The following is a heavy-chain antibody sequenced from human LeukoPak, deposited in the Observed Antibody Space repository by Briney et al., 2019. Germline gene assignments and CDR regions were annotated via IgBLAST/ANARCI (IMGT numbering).Heavy chain of an antibody. Sequence: GGSLRLSCAASGFTFSSYAMHWVRQAPGKGLEWVAVISYDGSNKYYADSVKGRFTISRDNSKNTLYLQMNSLRAEDTAVYYCAREDLDYGDPVDWGQGTLVTVSS. J-gene: IGHJ4*02. CDR2: ISYDGSNK. D-gene: IGHD4-17*01. CDR3: AREDLDYGDPVD. V-gene: IGHV3-30*14. CDR1: GFTFSSYA.